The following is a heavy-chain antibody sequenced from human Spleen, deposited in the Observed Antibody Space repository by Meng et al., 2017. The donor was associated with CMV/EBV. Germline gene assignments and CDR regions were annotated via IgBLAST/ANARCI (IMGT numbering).Heavy chain of an antibody. CDR3: ARASSSWFLGFDY. CDR2: INPKSGDT. CDR1: GYTFSGYY. V-gene: IGHV1-2*02. D-gene: IGHD6-13*01. J-gene: IGHJ4*02. Sequence: ASVKVSCKASGYTFSGYYVHWVRQAPGQGLEWMGWINPKSGDTNYAQKFQGRVTMTRATSTSTVYMELSSLRSEDTAVYYCARASSSWFLGFDYWGQGTLVTVSS.